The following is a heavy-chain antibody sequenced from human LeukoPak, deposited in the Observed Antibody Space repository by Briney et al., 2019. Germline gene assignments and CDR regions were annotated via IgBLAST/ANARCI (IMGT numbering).Heavy chain of an antibody. CDR2: ITRSSIYK. CDR3: ASSRYDSSGYYGIIGY. CDR1: GFTFSSYG. V-gene: IGHV3-21*01. D-gene: IGHD3-22*01. J-gene: IGHJ4*02. Sequence: GGSLRLSCAASGFTFSSYGMNWVRQAPGKGLEWVSSITRSSIYKYYADSVKGRFTISRDNAKNSLYLQMNSLRAEDTAVYYCASSRYDSSGYYGIIGYWGQGTLVTVSS.